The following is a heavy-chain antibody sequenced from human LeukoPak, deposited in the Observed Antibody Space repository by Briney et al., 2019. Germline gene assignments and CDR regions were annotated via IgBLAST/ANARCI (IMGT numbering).Heavy chain of an antibody. CDR1: GGSISSSSYY. J-gene: IGHJ4*02. CDR2: IYYSGST. D-gene: IGHD4-17*01. Sequence: PSETLSLTCTVSGGSISSSSYYWGWIRQPPGKGLEWIGSIYYSGSTYYNPSLKSRVTISVDTSKNQFSLKLSSVTAADTAVYYCARGAYDYDDYWGQGTLVTVSS. V-gene: IGHV4-39*01. CDR3: ARGAYDYDDY.